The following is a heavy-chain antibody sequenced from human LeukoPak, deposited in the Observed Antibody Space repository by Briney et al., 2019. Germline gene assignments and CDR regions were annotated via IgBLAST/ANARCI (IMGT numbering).Heavy chain of an antibody. CDR1: GDSFSNGNYY. V-gene: IGHV4-61*03. J-gene: IGHJ4*02. D-gene: IGHD3-10*01. CDR3: ARSQNYYGSGDY. Sequence: KPSETLSLTCTVSGDSFSNGNYYWSWLRQPPGRALEWIGYIYYTGKTYYNPSLEGRVTILVDTSRNHFSVKLSSVTAADTAVYYCARSQNYYGSGDYWSQGTLVTVSS. CDR2: IYYTGKT.